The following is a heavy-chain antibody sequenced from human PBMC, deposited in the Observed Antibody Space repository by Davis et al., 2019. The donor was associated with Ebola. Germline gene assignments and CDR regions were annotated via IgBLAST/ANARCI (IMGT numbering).Heavy chain of an antibody. V-gene: IGHV1-3*01. D-gene: IGHD4-17*01. CDR3: ARGLYGDYVLDY. CDR1: GYTFTSYA. J-gene: IGHJ4*02. CDR2: INAGNGNT. Sequence: ASVKVSCKASGYTFTSYAMHWVRQAPGQRLEWMGWINAGNGNTKYSQKFQGRVTITRDTSASTAYMELSSLRSEDTAVYYCARGLYGDYVLDYWGQGTLVTVSS.